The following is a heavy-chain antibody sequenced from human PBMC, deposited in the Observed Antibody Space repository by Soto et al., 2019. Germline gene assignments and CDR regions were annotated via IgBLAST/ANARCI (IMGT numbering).Heavy chain of an antibody. Sequence: GGALRLSCAASGVTCSNAWMSWVRQAPGKGLEWVGRIKSKTDGGTTDYAAPVKGRFTISRDDSKNTLYLQMNSLKTEDTAVYYCGAVAGPDAFDIWGQGTMVTVSS. V-gene: IGHV3-15*01. CDR1: GVTCSNAW. D-gene: IGHD6-19*01. J-gene: IGHJ3*02. CDR2: IKSKTDGGTT. CDR3: GAVAGPDAFDI.